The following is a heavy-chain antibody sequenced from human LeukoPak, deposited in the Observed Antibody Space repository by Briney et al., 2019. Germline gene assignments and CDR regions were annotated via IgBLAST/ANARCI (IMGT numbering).Heavy chain of an antibody. CDR1: GYTFTGYY. CDR2: INPNSGGT. CDR3: ARVGQWLVRGSFDY. D-gene: IGHD6-19*01. Sequence: GASVKVSCKASGYTFTGYYMHWVRQAPGQGLEWMGWINPNSGGTNYAQKFQGRVTMTRDTSISTAYMELSRLRSDDTAVYYCARVGQWLVRGSFDYWGQGTLVTVSS. V-gene: IGHV1-2*02. J-gene: IGHJ4*02.